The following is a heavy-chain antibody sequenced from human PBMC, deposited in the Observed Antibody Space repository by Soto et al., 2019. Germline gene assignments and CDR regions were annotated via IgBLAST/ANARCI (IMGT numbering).Heavy chain of an antibody. CDR1: GGSISSSSYY. Sequence: QLQLQESGPGLVKPSETLSLTCTVSGGSISSSSYYWGWIRQPPGKGLEWIGSIYYSGSTYYNPSLKSRATLSVDTSKNQFSLKLSSVTAADTAVYYCARRTFDYYDSSGYFDYWGQGTLVTVSS. V-gene: IGHV4-39*01. CDR2: IYYSGST. D-gene: IGHD3-22*01. J-gene: IGHJ4*02. CDR3: ARRTFDYYDSSGYFDY.